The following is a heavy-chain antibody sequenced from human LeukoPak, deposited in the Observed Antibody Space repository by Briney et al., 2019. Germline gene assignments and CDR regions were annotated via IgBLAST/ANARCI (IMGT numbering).Heavy chain of an antibody. Sequence: ASVKVSCKASGYTFSSYAMHWVRQAPGQRLEWMGWINAGNGETKYSEKSQGRVTITRDTSASTAYMELTSLRSADTAVYYCAKDRGGTGDFDYWGLGTLVTVSS. J-gene: IGHJ4*02. CDR2: INAGNGET. V-gene: IGHV1-3*01. CDR1: GYTFSSYA. CDR3: AKDRGGTGDFDY. D-gene: IGHD1-1*01.